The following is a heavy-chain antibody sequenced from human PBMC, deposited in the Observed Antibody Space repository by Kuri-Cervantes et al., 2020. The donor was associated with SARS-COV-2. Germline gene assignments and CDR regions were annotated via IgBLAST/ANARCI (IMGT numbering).Heavy chain of an antibody. V-gene: IGHV3-21*01. J-gene: IGHJ3*02. CDR3: ARDPAYCGGDCYSSDAFDI. Sequence: LSLTCAASGFTFSSYSMNWVRQAPGKGLEWVSSISSSSSYIYYADSVKGRFTISRDNARNSLYLQMNSLRAEDTAVYYCARDPAYCGGDCYSSDAFDIWGQGTMVTVSS. CDR2: ISSSSSYI. D-gene: IGHD2-21*01. CDR1: GFTFSSYS.